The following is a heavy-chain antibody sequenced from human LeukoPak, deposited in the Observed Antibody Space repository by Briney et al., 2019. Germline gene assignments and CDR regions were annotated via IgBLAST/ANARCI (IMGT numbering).Heavy chain of an antibody. J-gene: IGHJ4*02. D-gene: IGHD6-13*01. CDR2: MNPNSGNT. Sequence: GASVKVSCKASGYTFTTYDINWVRQATGQGLEWMGWMNPNSGNTGYAQKFQGRVTMTRNTSISTAYMELSSLRSEDTAVYYCARDKAPGTLTAYDYWGQGTLVTVSS. V-gene: IGHV1-8*01. CDR3: ARDKAPGTLTAYDY. CDR1: GYTFTTYD.